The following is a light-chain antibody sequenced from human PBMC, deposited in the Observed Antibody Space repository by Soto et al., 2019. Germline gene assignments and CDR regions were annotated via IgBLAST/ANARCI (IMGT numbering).Light chain of an antibody. V-gene: IGLV2-14*01. CDR3: SSYTSSTTYV. CDR2: DVS. CDR1: SSDVGGYKY. J-gene: IGLJ1*01. Sequence: QAALTQPASVSGSPGQSFTISCTATSSDVGGYKYVSWYQHHPGKGPKLMLYDVSNRPSGVSNRFSGSKSGNTASLTISGLQAEDEADYYRSSYTSSTTYVFGTGTKVTVL.